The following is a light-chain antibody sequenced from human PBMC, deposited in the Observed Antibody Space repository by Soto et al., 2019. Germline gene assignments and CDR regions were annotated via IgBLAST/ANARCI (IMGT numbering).Light chain of an antibody. CDR1: QTVNNNY. CDR3: KQYGGSAPWT. V-gene: IGKV3-20*01. J-gene: IGKJ1*01. CDR2: GAS. Sequence: EIVMTQPPGPLFVSPGDRVTLSCRASQTVNNNYLAWYQQTPDQAPRHLIYGASTPATGTPARFSGSGSGTHFTLTVSRLEPEDFAVYYCKQYGGSAPWTFGRGTKVDMK.